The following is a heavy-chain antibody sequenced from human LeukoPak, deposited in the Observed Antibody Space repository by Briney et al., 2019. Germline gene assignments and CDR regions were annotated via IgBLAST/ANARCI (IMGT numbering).Heavy chain of an antibody. V-gene: IGHV3-23*01. Sequence: GGSLRLSCAASGFTFSNYAMSWVRQAPGKGLEWVSTISRSGGTTNCADSVKGRFTISRDNSKNTLYLQMNGLRAEDTAVYYCAKDLLRFLEWRTERIDYWGQGTLVTVSS. CDR1: GFTFSNYA. D-gene: IGHD3-3*01. CDR3: AKDLLRFLEWRTERIDY. CDR2: ISRSGGTT. J-gene: IGHJ4*02.